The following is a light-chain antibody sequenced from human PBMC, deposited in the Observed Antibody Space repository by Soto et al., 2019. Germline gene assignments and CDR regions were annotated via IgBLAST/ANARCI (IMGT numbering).Light chain of an antibody. Sequence: AIQLTQSPSSLSAFVGDRVTITCRASRGINSALAWYQQKPGKAPNLLIYDASTLQGGVPSRFSGSGSGTNFTLNISSLQPEVFASFYCQQCHSYPVTFGQGTRLEIK. V-gene: IGKV1-13*02. CDR1: RGINSA. J-gene: IGKJ5*01. CDR3: QQCHSYPVT. CDR2: DAS.